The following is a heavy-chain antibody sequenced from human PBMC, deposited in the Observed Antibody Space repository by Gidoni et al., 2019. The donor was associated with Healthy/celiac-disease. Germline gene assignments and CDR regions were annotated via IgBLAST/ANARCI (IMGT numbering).Heavy chain of an antibody. CDR2: IYYSGST. Sequence: QVQLQESGPGLVKPSQTLSLTCPVSGCSISSGGYYWSWIRQHPGEGLEWIGYIYYSGSTYYNPSLKSRVTISVDTSKNQFSLKLSSVTAADTAVYYCGRDRPLLPSPRGEEYYYYGMDVWGQGTTVTVSS. V-gene: IGHV4-31*03. D-gene: IGHD2-2*01. CDR1: GCSISSGGYY. CDR3: GRDRPLLPSPRGEEYYYYGMDV. J-gene: IGHJ6*02.